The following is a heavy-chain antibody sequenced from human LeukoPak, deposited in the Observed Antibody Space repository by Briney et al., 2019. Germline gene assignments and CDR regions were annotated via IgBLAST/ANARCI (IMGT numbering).Heavy chain of an antibody. D-gene: IGHD3-22*01. J-gene: IGHJ4*02. V-gene: IGHV3-15*07. CDR3: STTYYYDSSEGY. CDR2: IKSKTDGGTT. Sequence: WIRQPPGKGLEWVGRIKSKTDGGTTDYAAPVKGRFTISRDDSKNTLYLQMNSLKTEDTAVYYCSTTYYYDSSEGYWGQGTLVAVSS.